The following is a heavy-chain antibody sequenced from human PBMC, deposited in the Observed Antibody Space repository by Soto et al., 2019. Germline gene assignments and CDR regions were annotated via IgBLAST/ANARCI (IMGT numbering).Heavy chain of an antibody. Sequence: ASVKVSCKASGYTFTSYGISWVRQAPGQGLEWMGWISAYNGNTNYAQKLQGRVTMTTDTSTSTAYMELRSLRSDDTAVYYGARRLAEYYYDSSGYSPWGQGTLVTVSS. D-gene: IGHD3-22*01. J-gene: IGHJ5*02. CDR3: ARRLAEYYYDSSGYSP. CDR2: ISAYNGNT. CDR1: GYTFTSYG. V-gene: IGHV1-18*01.